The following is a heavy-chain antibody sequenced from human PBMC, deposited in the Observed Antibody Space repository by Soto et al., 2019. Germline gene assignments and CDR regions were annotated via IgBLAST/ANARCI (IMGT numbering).Heavy chain of an antibody. V-gene: IGHV1-18*04. CDR1: GYTFTSYG. Sequence: ASVKVSCKASGYTFTSYGISWVRQAPGQGLEWMGWISAYNGNTNYAQKLQGRVTMTTDTSTSTAYMELRSLRSDDTAVYYFARVVTGYYYYGMDVWGQGTTVTVSS. CDR2: ISAYNGNT. J-gene: IGHJ6*02. D-gene: IGHD2-15*01. CDR3: ARVVTGYYYYGMDV.